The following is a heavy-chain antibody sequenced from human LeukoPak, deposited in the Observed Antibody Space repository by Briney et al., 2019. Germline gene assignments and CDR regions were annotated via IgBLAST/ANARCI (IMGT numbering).Heavy chain of an antibody. D-gene: IGHD3-16*01. Sequence: PSETLSLTCTVSGASISSNTYYRAWIRQPPGKGLEYIGSINYRGSTYYNPSLKSRVTLSVDTSKNQFSLKLNSVTAADTAVYYCATYKYDYVWGNQHFDYWGQGTLVAVSS. J-gene: IGHJ4*02. CDR3: ATYKYDYVWGNQHFDY. CDR1: GASISSNTYY. CDR2: INYRGST. V-gene: IGHV4-39*07.